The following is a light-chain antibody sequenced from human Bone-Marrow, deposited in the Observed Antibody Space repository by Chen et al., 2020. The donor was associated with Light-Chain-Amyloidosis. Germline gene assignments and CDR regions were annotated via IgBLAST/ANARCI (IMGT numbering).Light chain of an antibody. CDR2: WAS. Sequence: DIVMTQSPDSLAVSLGERATLNCKSSQSLFFSSNNKNYLAWYQQKPRQPPKLLIYWASTRESGVPDRFSGSGSETDFTLTISSLQAEDVAVYYSQQYYSTPFTFGGGTKVEIK. CDR3: QQYYSTPFT. V-gene: IGKV4-1*01. J-gene: IGKJ4*01. CDR1: QSLFFSSNNKNY.